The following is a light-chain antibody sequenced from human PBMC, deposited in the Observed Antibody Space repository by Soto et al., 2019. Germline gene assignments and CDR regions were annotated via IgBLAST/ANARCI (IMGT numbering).Light chain of an antibody. CDR2: DVN. J-gene: IGLJ3*02. CDR3: CSYAGSSTVV. V-gene: IGLV2-11*01. CDR1: SSDVGTYKY. Sequence: QSVLTQPRSVSGSPGQSVAISCTGTSSDVGTYKYVSWYQQHPGTAPKLIIYDVNKRPSGVPDRFSGSKSGNTASLTISWLQAEDEADYYCCSYAGSSTVVFGGGTKLTVL.